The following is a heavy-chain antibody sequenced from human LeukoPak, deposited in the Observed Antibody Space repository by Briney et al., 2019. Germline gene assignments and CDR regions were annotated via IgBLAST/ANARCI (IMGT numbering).Heavy chain of an antibody. CDR3: ARHRLPRVYYDSSGYYHNGFDI. CDR2: ISAYNGNT. J-gene: IGHJ3*02. V-gene: IGHV1-18*01. CDR1: GYTFTSYG. Sequence: GASVKVSCKASGYTFTSYGISWVRQAPRQGLEWMGWISAYNGNTNYAQKLQGRVTMTTDTSTSTLYMELRSLRSDDTAVYYCARHRLPRVYYDSSGYYHNGFDIWGQGTMVTVSS. D-gene: IGHD3-22*01.